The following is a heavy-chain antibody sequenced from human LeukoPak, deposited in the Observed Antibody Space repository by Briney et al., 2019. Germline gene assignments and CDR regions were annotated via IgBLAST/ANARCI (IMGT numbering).Heavy chain of an antibody. D-gene: IGHD3-9*01. J-gene: IGHJ4*02. CDR1: GFTFSSYS. Sequence: GGSLRLSCAASGFTFSSYSMNWDRQAPGKGLEWVSGISDSGGSTYYADSVKGRFTISRDNSKNMLYLQMNSLRAEDTAVYYCAKVSESNYDFLTGYYTPYYFDYWGQGTLVTVSS. CDR3: AKVSESNYDFLTGYYTPYYFDY. CDR2: ISDSGGST. V-gene: IGHV3-23*01.